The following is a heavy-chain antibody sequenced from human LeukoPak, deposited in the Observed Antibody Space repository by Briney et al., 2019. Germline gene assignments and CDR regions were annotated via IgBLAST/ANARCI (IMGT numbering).Heavy chain of an antibody. V-gene: IGHV1-46*01. CDR3: ARELEGYYYGSGRIRALGY. CDR1: GYTFTGYY. D-gene: IGHD3-10*01. Sequence: ASVKVSCKASGYTFTGYYMHWVRQAPGQGLEWMGIINPSGGSTSYAQKFQGRVTMTRDTSTSTVYMELSSLRSEDTAVYYCARELEGYYYGSGRIRALGYWGQGTLVTVSS. J-gene: IGHJ4*02. CDR2: INPSGGST.